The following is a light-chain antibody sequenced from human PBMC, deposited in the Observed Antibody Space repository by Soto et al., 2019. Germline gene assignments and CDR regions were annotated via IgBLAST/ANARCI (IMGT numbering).Light chain of an antibody. CDR2: DTF. Sequence: DIQMTQSPSSLSASLGDRVTITCRPSKSIRNELNWFQQRPGKAPRLLIYDTFTLQSGVPSRFSGSVSGTEFSLTISSLQAGDSAIYYCQQSFTTPWTFGQGTKVEI. CDR1: KSIRNE. CDR3: QQSFTTPWT. V-gene: IGKV1-39*01. J-gene: IGKJ1*01.